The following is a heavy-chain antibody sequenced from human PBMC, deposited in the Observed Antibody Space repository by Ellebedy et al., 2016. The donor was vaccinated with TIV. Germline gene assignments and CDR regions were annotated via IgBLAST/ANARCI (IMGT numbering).Heavy chain of an antibody. D-gene: IGHD6-25*01. CDR1: GFTFSSYW. Sequence: GGSLRLXCAASGFTFSSYWMSWVRQAPGKGLEWVAVISYDGSNKYYADSVKGRFTISRDNSKNTLYLQMNSLRAEDTAVYYCVRVPGRDSSGYYYYYMDVWGKGTMVTVSS. V-gene: IGHV3-30-3*01. J-gene: IGHJ6*03. CDR2: ISYDGSNK. CDR3: VRVPGRDSSGYYYYYMDV.